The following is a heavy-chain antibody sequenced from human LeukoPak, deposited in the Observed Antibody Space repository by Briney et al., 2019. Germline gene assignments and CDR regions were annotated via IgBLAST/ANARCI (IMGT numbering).Heavy chain of an antibody. Sequence: SVKVSCKASGGIFSSYAISWVRQAPGQGLEWXXXIIPIFGIANYAQKFQGRVTITADKSTSTAYMELSSLRSEDTAVYYCASSSGGPMVRGVMDVWGQGTTVTVSS. J-gene: IGHJ6*02. V-gene: IGHV1-69*17. D-gene: IGHD3-10*01. CDR1: GGIFSSYA. CDR3: ASSSGGPMVRGVMDV. CDR2: IIPIFGIA.